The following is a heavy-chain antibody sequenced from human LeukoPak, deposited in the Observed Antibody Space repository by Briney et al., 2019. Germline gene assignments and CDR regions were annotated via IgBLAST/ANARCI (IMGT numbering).Heavy chain of an antibody. D-gene: IGHD3-22*01. J-gene: IGHJ4*02. Sequence: ASVKVSCKASGYTFTSYDINWVRQASGQGPEWMGWMNPNSGDTGYAQKFQGRVTMTRSTTTSTAYMELSSLGSEDTAVYYCARPRSAYYDSSGYDLWGQGTLVTVSS. V-gene: IGHV1-8*01. CDR3: ARPRSAYYDSSGYDL. CDR1: GYTFTSYD. CDR2: MNPNSGDT.